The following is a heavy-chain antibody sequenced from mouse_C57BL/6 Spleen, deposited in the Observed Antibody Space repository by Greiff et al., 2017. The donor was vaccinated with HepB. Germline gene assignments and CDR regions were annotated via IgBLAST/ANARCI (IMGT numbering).Heavy chain of an antibody. J-gene: IGHJ1*03. Sequence: VQLQESGAELMKPGASVKLSCKATGYTFTGYWIEWVKQRPGHGLEWIGEILPGSGSTNYNEKFKGKATFTADTSSNTAYMQLSSLTTEDSAIYYCARYPSYYYGSSASYFDVWGTGTTVTVSS. CDR2: ILPGSGST. CDR3: ARYPSYYYGSSASYFDV. CDR1: GYTFTGYW. D-gene: IGHD1-1*01. V-gene: IGHV1-9*01.